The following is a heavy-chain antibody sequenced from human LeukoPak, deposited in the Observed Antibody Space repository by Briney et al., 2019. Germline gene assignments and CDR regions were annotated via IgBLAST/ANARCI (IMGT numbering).Heavy chain of an antibody. CDR1: GGSISSYY. CDR3: ARHYYGGSGAFDI. CDR2: IYYSGTT. Sequence: SETLSLTCTVSGGSISSYYWSWIRQPPGKGLEWIGCIYYSGTTYYNPSLKSRVTMSVDTSKNQFSLKLSSVTAADTAIYYCARHYYGGSGAFDIWGQGTMVTVS. V-gene: IGHV4-59*08. J-gene: IGHJ3*02. D-gene: IGHD4-23*01.